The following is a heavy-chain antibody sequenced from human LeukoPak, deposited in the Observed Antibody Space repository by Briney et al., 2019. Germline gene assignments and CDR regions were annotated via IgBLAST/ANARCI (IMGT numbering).Heavy chain of an antibody. J-gene: IGHJ4*02. D-gene: IGHD3-10*01. CDR3: TRDRGFGADDY. Sequence: PGGSLRLSCGASGFPFSGYWMSWVRKAPGKGLEWVANIHKDGSAKRYVDSVKGRFTISRDNAKSSLYLQMNSLRDEDTAVYYCTRDRGFGADDYWGQGSLVSVSS. CDR2: IHKDGSAK. CDR1: GFPFSGYW. V-gene: IGHV3-7*01.